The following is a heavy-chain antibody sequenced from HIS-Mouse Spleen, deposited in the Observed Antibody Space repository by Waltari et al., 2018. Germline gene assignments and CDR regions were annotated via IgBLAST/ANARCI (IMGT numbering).Heavy chain of an antibody. Sequence: QVQLVQSGAEVKKPGAAVKLSCSASGDTFPDYYLQGVQQAPGQRHEWMGWINPNSGGTNYAQKFQGRVTMTRDTSISTAYMELSRLRSDDTAVYYCASEPIYRDPRDFQHWGQGTLVTVSS. CDR1: GDTFPDYY. CDR2: INPNSGGT. J-gene: IGHJ1*01. D-gene: IGHD5-18*01. V-gene: IGHV1-2*02. CDR3: ASEPIYRDPRDFQH.